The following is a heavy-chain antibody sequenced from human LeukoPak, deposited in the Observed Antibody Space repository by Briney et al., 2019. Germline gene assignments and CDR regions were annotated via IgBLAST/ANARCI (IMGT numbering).Heavy chain of an antibody. V-gene: IGHV1-46*01. D-gene: IGHD6-13*01. CDR2: INPSGGST. CDR3: AKDVGGWAAAGNFDY. Sequence: ASVKVSCKASGYTFTSYYMHWVRQAPGQGLEWMGIINPSGGSTSYAQKFQGRVTMTRDTSTSTVYMELSSLRSEDTAVYYCAKDVGGWAAAGNFDYWGQGTLVTVSS. CDR1: GYTFTSYY. J-gene: IGHJ4*02.